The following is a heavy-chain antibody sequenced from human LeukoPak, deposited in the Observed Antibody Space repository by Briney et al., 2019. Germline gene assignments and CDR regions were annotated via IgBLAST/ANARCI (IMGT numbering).Heavy chain of an antibody. CDR1: GFTFSSYW. Sequence: GGSLRLSCAASGFTFSSYWMHWVRHAPGKGLVWVSGINHDGTGTYYADSVKGRFTISRDNAKNTVYLQMNSLSAEDTAVYYCASVFDSWGQGFLVTVSS. CDR3: ASVFDS. J-gene: IGHJ4*02. V-gene: IGHV3-74*01. CDR2: INHDGTGT.